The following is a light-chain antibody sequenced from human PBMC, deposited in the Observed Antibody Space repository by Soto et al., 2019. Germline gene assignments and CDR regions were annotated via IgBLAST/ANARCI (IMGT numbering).Light chain of an antibody. CDR2: DAS. J-gene: IGKJ4*01. V-gene: IGKV3-11*01. CDR3: QHRGNWPLT. CDR1: QSVSSY. Sequence: DTVLTQSPATLSLSPGDRATLSCTASQSVSSYLAWYQQKPGQAPRLLIYDASNRATGIPARFSGSGSGTDFSLTISSLEPEDFAVYYCQHRGNWPLTFGGGTKVEIK.